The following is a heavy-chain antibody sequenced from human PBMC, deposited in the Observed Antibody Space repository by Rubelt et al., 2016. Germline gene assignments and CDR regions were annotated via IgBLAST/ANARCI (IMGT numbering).Heavy chain of an antibody. J-gene: IGHJ4*02. Sequence: QVQLQESGPGLVKPSETLSLTCTVSGGSVSSGAYYWSWLRQHPGKGLEWIGYISYSGSTDYNPSLKSRVTISLDTSKNQYFRMLTTGTASEPAGYYCARDLFGDYAFDFWGQGTLVTVSS. CDR3: ARDLFGDYAFDF. CDR2: ISYSGST. CDR1: GGSVSSGAYY. V-gene: IGHV4-31*03. D-gene: IGHD4-17*01.